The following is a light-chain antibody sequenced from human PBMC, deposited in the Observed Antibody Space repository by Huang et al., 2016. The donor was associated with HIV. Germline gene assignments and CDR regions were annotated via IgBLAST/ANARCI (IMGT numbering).Light chain of an antibody. CDR3: QQFNNYLT. CDR2: DAS. J-gene: IGKJ5*01. CDR1: RGISSG. Sequence: AIQLTQSPSSLSASVGDRVTITCRASRGISSGLAWYQQKPGKAPKLLIFDASSLESGVPSRFSGSGSGTDFTLTISVLQAEDFATYYCQQFNNYLTFGQGTRLEIQ. V-gene: IGKV1D-13*01.